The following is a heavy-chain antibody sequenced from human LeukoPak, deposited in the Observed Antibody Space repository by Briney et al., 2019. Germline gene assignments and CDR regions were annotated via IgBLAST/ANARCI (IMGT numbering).Heavy chain of an antibody. CDR2: ISSSSSYI. Sequence: GGSLRLSCAASGFTFSSYSMNWVRQAPGKGLEWVSSISSSSSYIYYADSVKGRFTISRDNAKNSLYLQMNSLRAEDTAVYYCASIYSGSYGTDYWGQGTLVTVSS. J-gene: IGHJ4*02. V-gene: IGHV3-21*01. CDR3: ASIYSGSYGTDY. CDR1: GFTFSSYS. D-gene: IGHD1-26*01.